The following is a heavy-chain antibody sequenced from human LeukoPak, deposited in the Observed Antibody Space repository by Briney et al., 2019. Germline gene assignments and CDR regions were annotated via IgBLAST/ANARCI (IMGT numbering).Heavy chain of an antibody. V-gene: IGHV4-59*01. CDR3: ARELTNRITVAGRYYFDL. CDR1: GASIGSYY. Sequence: SETLSLTCTVSGASIGSYYWSRIRQPPGKELEWIGYIFYSGSTNYNPSLKSRVTISVETSKNQFSLKLTSVTAADTAVYYCARELTNRITVAGRYYFDLWGRGTPVTVSS. D-gene: IGHD6-19*01. J-gene: IGHJ2*01. CDR2: IFYSGST.